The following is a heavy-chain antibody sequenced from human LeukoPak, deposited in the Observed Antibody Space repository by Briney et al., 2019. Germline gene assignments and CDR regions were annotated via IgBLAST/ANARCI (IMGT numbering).Heavy chain of an antibody. CDR3: VKGCSSTSCLYYYYMDV. CDR1: GFTFSSYA. CDR2: ISGSGGST. D-gene: IGHD2-2*01. Sequence: GGSLRLSXAASGFTFSSYAMSWVRQAPGKGMEWISAISGSGGSTYYADSVKGRFTISRDNSNNTLYLQMNSLRAEDTAVYYCVKGCSSTSCLYYYYMDVWGKGTTVTVSS. J-gene: IGHJ6*03. V-gene: IGHV3-23*01.